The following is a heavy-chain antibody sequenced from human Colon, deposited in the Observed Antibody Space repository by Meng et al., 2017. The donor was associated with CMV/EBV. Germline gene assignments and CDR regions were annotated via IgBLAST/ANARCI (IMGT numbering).Heavy chain of an antibody. CDR1: GDSVSSDSAA. D-gene: IGHD1-26*01. Sequence: QVHLQQSGPGLVQPSQTLSLTCAISGDSVSSDSAAWNWIRQSPSRGLEWLGRTYYRSQWYFDYEASVIGRITINADTSKNEFSLQLRSVTPDDTAVYYCARGWELGSWGQGTLVTVSS. CDR2: TYYRSQWYF. J-gene: IGHJ4*02. CDR3: ARGWELGS. V-gene: IGHV6-1*01.